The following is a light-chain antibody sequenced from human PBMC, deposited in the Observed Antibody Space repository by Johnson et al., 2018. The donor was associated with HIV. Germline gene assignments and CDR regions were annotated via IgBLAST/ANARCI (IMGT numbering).Light chain of an antibody. CDR3: GTLDTSLTAV. V-gene: IGLV1-51*02. J-gene: IGLJ1*01. CDR2: ENN. Sequence: LTQPPSVSAAPGQKVTISCSGSSSNIGNNYVSWYQQLPGTAPKLLIYENNKRPSGIPDRFSGSKSGTSATLGITGLQTGDEADYYCGTLDTSLTAVFGTGTKVTVL. CDR1: SSNIGNNY.